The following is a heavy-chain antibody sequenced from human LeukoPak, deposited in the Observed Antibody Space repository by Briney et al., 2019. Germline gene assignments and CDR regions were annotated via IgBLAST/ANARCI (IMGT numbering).Heavy chain of an antibody. CDR1: GFTFSSYT. Sequence: GGSLRLSCAASGFTFSSYTMNWVRQAPGKGLEWVSSISSSSSYICYADSVKGRFTISRDNAKNSLYLQMNSLRAEDTAVYYCARQIAALSLDYWGQGTLVTVSS. CDR2: ISSSSSYI. J-gene: IGHJ4*02. D-gene: IGHD6-13*01. CDR3: ARQIAALSLDY. V-gene: IGHV3-21*01.